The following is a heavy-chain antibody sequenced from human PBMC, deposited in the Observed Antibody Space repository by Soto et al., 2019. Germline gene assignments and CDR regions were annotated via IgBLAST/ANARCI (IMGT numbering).Heavy chain of an antibody. CDR1: GYTFTSYD. J-gene: IGHJ6*03. CDR2: MNPNRGNT. V-gene: IGHV1-8*01. CDR3: ARGPGSWYYYYMDV. D-gene: IGHD6-13*01. Sequence: SVKVSCNASGYTFTSYDINWMRQAIGQGLEWMGWMNPNRGNTGYAQKFQGRVTMTRNTSISTAYMELSSLRSEDTAVYYCARGPGSWYYYYMDVWGKGTTVTVSS.